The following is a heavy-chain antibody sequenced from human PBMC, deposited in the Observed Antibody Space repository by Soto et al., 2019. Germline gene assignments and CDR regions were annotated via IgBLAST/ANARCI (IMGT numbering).Heavy chain of an antibody. Sequence: GGSLRLSCAACGFTFSSYSMNWVRQAPGKGLEWVSSISSSSSYIYYADSVKGRFTISRDNAKNSLYLQMNSLRDEDTAVYYCAREGYSYGDFDYWGQGTLVTVSS. CDR3: AREGYSYGDFDY. V-gene: IGHV3-21*01. CDR2: ISSSSSYI. J-gene: IGHJ4*02. CDR1: GFTFSSYS. D-gene: IGHD5-18*01.